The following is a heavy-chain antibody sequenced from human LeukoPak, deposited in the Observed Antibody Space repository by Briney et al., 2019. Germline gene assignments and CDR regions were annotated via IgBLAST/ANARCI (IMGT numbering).Heavy chain of an antibody. D-gene: IGHD3-22*01. Sequence: GGSLRLSCAASGFTFSSYWMSWVRQAPGKGLEWVANIKQDGSEKYYVDSVKGRFTISRDNAKNSLYLQMNSLRAEDTAVYYCARDRYYYYDSSGETNWYFDLWGRGTLVTVSS. CDR2: IKQDGSEK. V-gene: IGHV3-7*01. J-gene: IGHJ2*01. CDR1: GFTFSSYW. CDR3: ARDRYYYYDSSGETNWYFDL.